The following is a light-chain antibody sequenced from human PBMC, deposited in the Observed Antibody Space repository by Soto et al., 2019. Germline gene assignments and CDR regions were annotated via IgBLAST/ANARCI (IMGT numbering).Light chain of an antibody. V-gene: IGKV3-15*01. CDR1: QSLSSS. CDR3: QQYNNWPDMYT. Sequence: EIVMTQSPATLSVSPGERVTLSCRASQSLSSSLAWYQQKPGQAPRLLIYGASTRATGTPARFSGSGSATEFTLTISSLQSEDFALYYCQQYNNWPDMYTFGQGTKLEIK. J-gene: IGKJ2*01. CDR2: GAS.